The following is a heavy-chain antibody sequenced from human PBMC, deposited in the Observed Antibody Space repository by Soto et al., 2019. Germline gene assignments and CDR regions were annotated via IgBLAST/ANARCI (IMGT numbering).Heavy chain of an antibody. D-gene: IGHD6-19*01. V-gene: IGHV3-23*01. CDR3: AKERSSGWSFDY. CDR2: ISGSGDST. CDR1: GGSISSSTYY. Sequence: PSETLSLTCTVSGGSISSSTYYWGWMRQPPGKGLEWVSGISGSGDSTYYADSVKGRFTVSRDNSKNTLYLQMNSLRAEDTAVFYCAKERSSGWSFDYWGQGTLVTVSS. J-gene: IGHJ4*02.